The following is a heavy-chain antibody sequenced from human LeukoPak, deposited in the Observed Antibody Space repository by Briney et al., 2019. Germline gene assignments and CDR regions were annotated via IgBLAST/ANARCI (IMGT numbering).Heavy chain of an antibody. CDR3: VKDRESYSDY. Sequence: GGSLRLSCAASGFTFSSYEMNWVRQAPGKGLEWVSTISDTSGSTYYADSVKGRFTISRDNSQNTLYLQMDSLRAEDTAIYYCVKDRESYSDYWGQGTLVTVSA. CDR1: GFTFSSYE. J-gene: IGHJ4*02. D-gene: IGHD1-26*01. CDR2: ISDTSGST. V-gene: IGHV3-23*01.